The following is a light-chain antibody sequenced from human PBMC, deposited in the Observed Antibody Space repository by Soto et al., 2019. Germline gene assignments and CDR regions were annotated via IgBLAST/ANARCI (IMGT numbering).Light chain of an antibody. CDR1: QGISSY. Sequence: DIQLTQSPSFLSASIGDRVTITCRASQGISSYLAWYQQTPGRAPKLLIYASSTLQSGVPSRFSGSGSGTEFTLTISSLQPDDFATYYCQQVNTFPVTFDQGTRLDI. CDR2: ASS. V-gene: IGKV1-9*01. J-gene: IGKJ5*01. CDR3: QQVNTFPVT.